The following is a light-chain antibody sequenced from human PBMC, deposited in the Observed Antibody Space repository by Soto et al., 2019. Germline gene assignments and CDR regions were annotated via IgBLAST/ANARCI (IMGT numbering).Light chain of an antibody. CDR2: GAS. J-gene: IGKJ1*01. V-gene: IGKV3D-20*02. CDR1: QRVSSSY. Sequence: LNLSPAAVSLSPGERATLSCRASQRVSSSYLAWYQQKPGQAPRLLIYGASSRATGIPDRFSGSGSGTDFTLTISSLGPDDFAVYYCKRRSGSPLRAFAQGTKVEIK. CDR3: KRRSGSPLRA.